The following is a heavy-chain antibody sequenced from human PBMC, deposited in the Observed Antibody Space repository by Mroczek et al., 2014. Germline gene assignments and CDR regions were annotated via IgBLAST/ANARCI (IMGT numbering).Heavy chain of an antibody. V-gene: IGHV4-4*07. D-gene: IGHD2-2*02. Sequence: QVQLQESGPGLVKPSETLSLTCTVSGGSISSYYWSWIRQPAGKGLEWIGRIYTSGSTNYNPSLKSRVTMSVDTSKNQFSLKLSSVTAADTAVYYCARDTMYCSSTSCYTPYNWFDPWGQGTLVTVSS. CDR2: IYTSGST. CDR1: GGSISSYY. CDR3: ARDTMYCSSTSCYTPYNWFDP. J-gene: IGHJ5*02.